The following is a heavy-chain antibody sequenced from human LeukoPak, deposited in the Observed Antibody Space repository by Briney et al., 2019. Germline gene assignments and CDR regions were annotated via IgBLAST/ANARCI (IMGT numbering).Heavy chain of an antibody. CDR3: ARALGVPAAIPPYYYYYMDV. CDR1: GGSISSYY. V-gene: IGHV4-4*07. Sequence: PSETLSLTCTVYGGSISSYYWSWIRQPAGKGLEWLGRIYTSGSTNYNPSLKSRVTMSVDTSKNQFSLKLSSVTAADTAVYYCARALGVPAAIPPYYYYYMDVWGKGTTVTVSS. D-gene: IGHD2-2*02. J-gene: IGHJ6*03. CDR2: IYTSGST.